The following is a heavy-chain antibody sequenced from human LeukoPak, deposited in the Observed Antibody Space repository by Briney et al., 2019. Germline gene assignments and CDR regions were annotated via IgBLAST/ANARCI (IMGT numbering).Heavy chain of an antibody. CDR1: GGSFSGYY. Sequence: SETLSLTCAVYGGSFSGYYWSWIRQPPGKGLEWIGEINHSGGTNYNPSLKSRVTISVDTSKNQFSLKLSSVTAADTAVYYCARHPEWLYGDQEESDYWGQGTLVTVSS. CDR2: INHSGGT. V-gene: IGHV4-34*01. CDR3: ARHPEWLYGDQEESDY. J-gene: IGHJ4*02. D-gene: IGHD4-17*01.